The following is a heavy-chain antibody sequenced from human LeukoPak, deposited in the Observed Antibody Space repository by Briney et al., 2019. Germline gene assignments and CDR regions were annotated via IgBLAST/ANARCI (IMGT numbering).Heavy chain of an antibody. CDR3: AKDFRYYGSGSYYNSSPFDY. CDR2: IRYDGSNI. V-gene: IGHV3-30*02. CDR1: GFTCSSYG. Sequence: PGGSLRLSCAVSGFTCSSYGMQWVRQAPGKALEWVAFIRYDGSNIYYADSVKGRFTISGDNSKNTLYLQMNSLRAEDTAVYYCAKDFRYYGSGSYYNSSPFDYWGQGTLVTVSS. D-gene: IGHD3-10*01. J-gene: IGHJ4*02.